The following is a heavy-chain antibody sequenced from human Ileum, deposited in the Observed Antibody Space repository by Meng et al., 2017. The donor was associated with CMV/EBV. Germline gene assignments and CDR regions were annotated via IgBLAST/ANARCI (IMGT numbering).Heavy chain of an antibody. V-gene: IGHV4-61*01. CDR1: GTYY. CDR2: IHYSGST. CDR3: ARDGGTGGDVIVTSYYGMDV. D-gene: IGHD2/OR15-2a*01. J-gene: IGHJ6*02. Sequence: GTYYWSWIRQPPGKGLEWIGYIHYSGSTNYNPSLKSRVTISVDTSKNSLSLQMNSLRVEDTAVYYCARDGGTGGDVIVTSYYGMDVWGQGTTVTVSS.